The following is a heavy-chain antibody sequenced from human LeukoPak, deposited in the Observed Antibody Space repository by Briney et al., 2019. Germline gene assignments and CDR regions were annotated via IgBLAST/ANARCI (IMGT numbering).Heavy chain of an antibody. CDR1: GFTFSGYG. V-gene: IGHV3-30*02. J-gene: IGHJ4*02. CDR3: AKAIWVAATSSWFCLDY. Sequence: PGGSLRLSWAAAGFTFSGYGMHWVRQAPGKGLEWVAFIHYDGARSYYADSVKGRFTISRDNSRNTLYLKMNSLRPEDTAVYYCAKAIWVAATSSWFCLDYWGQGTLVTVSS. D-gene: IGHD3-10*01. CDR2: IHYDGARS.